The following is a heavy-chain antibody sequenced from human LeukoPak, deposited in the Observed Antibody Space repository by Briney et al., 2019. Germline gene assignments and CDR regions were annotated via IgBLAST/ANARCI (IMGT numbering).Heavy chain of an antibody. Sequence: PGGSLRLSCAASGFTFSDYYMSWIRQTPGKGPEWVSYISGSGTTMEYAKSVKGRFTISRDNAKDSLYLQMNSLEAEDTAVYYCAKGHTYSMIWGQGTLVSVSS. CDR2: ISGSGTTM. V-gene: IGHV3-11*01. J-gene: IGHJ4*02. CDR1: GFTFSDYY. D-gene: IGHD1-26*01. CDR3: AKGHTYSMI.